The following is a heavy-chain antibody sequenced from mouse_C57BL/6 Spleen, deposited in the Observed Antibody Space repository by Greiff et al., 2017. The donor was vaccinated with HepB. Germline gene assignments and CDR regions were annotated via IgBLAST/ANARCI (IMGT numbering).Heavy chain of an antibody. CDR2: IDPETGGT. CDR1: GYTFTDYE. D-gene: IGHD2-4*01. J-gene: IGHJ2*01. Sequence: QVQLQQSGAELVRPGASVTLSCKASGYTFTDYEMHWVKQTPVHGLEWIGAIDPETGGTAYNQKFKGKAILTADKSSSTAYMELRSLTSEDSAVYYCTRWRGLRRGYFDYWGQGTTLTVSS. V-gene: IGHV1-15*01. CDR3: TRWRGLRRGYFDY.